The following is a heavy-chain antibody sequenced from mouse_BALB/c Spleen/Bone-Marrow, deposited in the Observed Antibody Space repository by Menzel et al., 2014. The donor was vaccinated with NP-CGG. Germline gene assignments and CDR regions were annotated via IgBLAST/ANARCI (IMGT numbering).Heavy chain of an antibody. CDR3: TPRLRY. D-gene: IGHD1-2*01. J-gene: IGHJ2*01. CDR1: GYTFTSYW. V-gene: IGHV1S22*01. CDR2: IYPGSGST. Sequence: GSELVRPGASVKLSCKASGYTFTSYWMHWVKQRPGQGLEWIGNIYPGSGSTNYDEKFKSKATLTVDTSSSTAYMQLSSQTSEDSAVYYCTPRLRYWGQGTTLTVSS.